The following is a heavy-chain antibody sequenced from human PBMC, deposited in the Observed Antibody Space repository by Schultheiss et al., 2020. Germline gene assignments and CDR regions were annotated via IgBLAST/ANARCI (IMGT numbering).Heavy chain of an antibody. J-gene: IGHJ4*02. CDR3: ARVASSEDNYYFDY. V-gene: IGHV4-59*01. D-gene: IGHD6-6*01. CDR2: IYYSGST. CDR1: GGSISSYY. Sequence: SQTLSLTCTVSGGSISSYYWSWIRQPPGKGLEWIGYIYYSGSTNYNPSLKSRVTISVDTSKNQFSLKLSSVTAADTAVYYCARVASSEDNYYFDYWGQGTLVTVSA.